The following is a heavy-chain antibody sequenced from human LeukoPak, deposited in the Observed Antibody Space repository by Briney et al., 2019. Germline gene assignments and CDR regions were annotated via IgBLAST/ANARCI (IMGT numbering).Heavy chain of an antibody. CDR1: GGSISSSSYY. CDR3: ARREDGRYTIDY. CDR2: IYFSGST. Sequence: SETLSLTCTVSGGSISSSSYYWGWIRQPPGKGLEWIGYIYFSGSTYYNPSLKSRVTISVDTSKNQFSLKLSSVTAADTAVYYCARREDGRYTIDYWGQGTLVTVSS. V-gene: IGHV4-39*01. J-gene: IGHJ4*02. D-gene: IGHD5-24*01.